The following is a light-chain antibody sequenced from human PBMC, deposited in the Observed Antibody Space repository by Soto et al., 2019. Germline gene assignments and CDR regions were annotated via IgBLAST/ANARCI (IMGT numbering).Light chain of an antibody. CDR3: QQYSDWPST. V-gene: IGKV3-15*01. Sequence: EIVLTQSPGTLPLSPGQRATLSCRASQSVSSNLAWYQQKPGQAPRLLIYGASTRATGIPARFSGSGSETEFTLTISSLQSEDFAVYHCQQYSDWPSTFGQGTRLEIK. J-gene: IGKJ5*01. CDR2: GAS. CDR1: QSVSSN.